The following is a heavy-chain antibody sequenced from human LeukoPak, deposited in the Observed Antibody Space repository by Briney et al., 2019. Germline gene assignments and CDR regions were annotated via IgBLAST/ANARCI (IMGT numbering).Heavy chain of an antibody. CDR1: GYTFTSYY. V-gene: IGHV1-46*01. CDR3: ARGDFWSGYYHKYFDY. J-gene: IGHJ4*02. CDR2: INPSGGST. Sequence: ASVTVSCKASGYTFTSYYMHWVRQAPGQGLEWMGIINPSGGSTSYAQKFQGRVTMTRDMSTSTVYMELSSLRSEDTAVYYCARGDFWSGYYHKYFDYWGQGTLVTVSS. D-gene: IGHD3-3*01.